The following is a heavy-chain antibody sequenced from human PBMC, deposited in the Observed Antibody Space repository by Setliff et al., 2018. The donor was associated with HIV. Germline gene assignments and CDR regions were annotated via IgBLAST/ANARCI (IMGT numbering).Heavy chain of an antibody. J-gene: IGHJ4*02. V-gene: IGHV3-74*01. CDR1: GFTFRAHW. Sequence: GASLKISCAASGFTFRAHWMLWFRQAPGKGLMWVSRISPDGTKTNHADSVKGRCTTSRDNSKNMFYLQMHNVRSEDTGFYYCARDEFPYARDVRGPGTLVTVSS. CDR2: ISPDGTKT. CDR3: ARDEFPYARDV. D-gene: IGHD2-8*01.